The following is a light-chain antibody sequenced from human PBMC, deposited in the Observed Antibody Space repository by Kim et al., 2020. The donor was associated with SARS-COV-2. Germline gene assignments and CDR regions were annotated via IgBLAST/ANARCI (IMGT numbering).Light chain of an antibody. V-gene: IGKV3-20*01. Sequence: LSPGERATLSCRASHSVSSSYLAWFQQKPGQAPRLLIYGTSSRATGIPDRFSGSGSGTDFTLTISRLEPEDFAVYYCQQSGSSPYTFGQGTKLEI. CDR3: QQSGSSPYT. J-gene: IGKJ2*01. CDR1: HSVSSSY. CDR2: GTS.